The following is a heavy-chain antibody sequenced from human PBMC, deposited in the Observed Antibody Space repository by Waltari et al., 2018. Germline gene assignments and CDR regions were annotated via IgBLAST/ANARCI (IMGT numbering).Heavy chain of an antibody. Sequence: EVQLLESGGGLIQPGGSLRLSCVASGFTFSNFWMHWVRHAPGKGLVWVSRIRSDGSGTTYVDSVRGRFTTSRDNTRNTLYLDMNDLRADDTAVYYCANHRPGGLGMGVWGQGTTVTVSS. CDR1: GFTFSNFW. CDR2: IRSDGSGT. CDR3: ANHRPGGLGMGV. V-gene: IGHV3-74*01. D-gene: IGHD2-15*01. J-gene: IGHJ6*02.